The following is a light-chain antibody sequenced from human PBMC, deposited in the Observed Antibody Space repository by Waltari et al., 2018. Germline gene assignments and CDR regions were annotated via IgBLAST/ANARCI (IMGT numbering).Light chain of an antibody. J-gene: IGLJ2*01. Sequence: QSALTQPASVSGSPGQSITISCTGTSSDVGGYNYVSWYQQHQGKAHNYMLDEVSKRPYELSNRFSGSKSGNTASLTISGLQAEDEADYYCSSYTSSSTYVVFGGGTKLTVL. CDR1: SSDVGGYNY. CDR3: SSYTSSSTYVV. V-gene: IGLV2-14*01. CDR2: EVS.